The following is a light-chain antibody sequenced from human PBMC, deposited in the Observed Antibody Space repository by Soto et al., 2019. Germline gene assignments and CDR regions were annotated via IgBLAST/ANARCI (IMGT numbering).Light chain of an antibody. CDR2: GAS. V-gene: IGKV3-15*01. Sequence: ETVMTQSPATLSVSPGERATLSCRASQSVSSDLAWYQQTPGQAPRLIIYGASTRATGIPARFSGSGSGTEFTLTISSLQSEDFAVYYCQQYNDWPRTFGQGTKVEIK. CDR1: QSVSSD. CDR3: QQYNDWPRT. J-gene: IGKJ1*01.